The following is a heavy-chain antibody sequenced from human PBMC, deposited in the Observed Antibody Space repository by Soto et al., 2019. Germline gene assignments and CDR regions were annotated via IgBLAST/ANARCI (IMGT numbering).Heavy chain of an antibody. V-gene: IGHV4-34*01. Sequence: HVQLQQWGAGLLTPSETLSLTSAVYCVSFSSYYWSWIRQPPGKGLEWIGEINHSGSTNYNPSLKSRLTRSVDTSNSQFSLQLSSVTDAETAVYYCARPSKFDCWGEGAMVTAS. CDR3: ARPSKFDC. CDR1: CVSFSSYY. CDR2: INHSGST. D-gene: IGHD6-6*01. J-gene: IGHJ4*02.